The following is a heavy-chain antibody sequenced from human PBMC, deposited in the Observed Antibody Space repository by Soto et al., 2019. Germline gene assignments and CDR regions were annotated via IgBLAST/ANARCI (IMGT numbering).Heavy chain of an antibody. Sequence: GESLRLSCSASGFHFRRYAMHWVRQAPGKGLEYVSAIGSNGGSTSYADSMKGSFTISRDNSKNTLYLQMSSLSAEDTAVYYCVKDLAGSVWLARYYYYYGMAVWAQGPTVTSP. D-gene: IGHD6-19*01. V-gene: IGHV3-64D*06. CDR3: VKDLAGSVWLARYYYYYGMAV. CDR1: GFHFRRYA. CDR2: IGSNGGST. J-gene: IGHJ6*02.